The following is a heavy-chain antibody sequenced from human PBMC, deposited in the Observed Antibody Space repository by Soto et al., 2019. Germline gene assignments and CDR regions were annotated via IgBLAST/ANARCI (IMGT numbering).Heavy chain of an antibody. CDR1: GDTFSSYT. Sequence: QVQLVQSGAEVKKPGSSVKVSCKASGDTFSSYTISWVRQTPGQGLEWMGRIIPILGIANYEQKFQGRVTITADTSTRTAYMELSSLRSEDTAVYYWERALSGFSCYDEVAAFDIWGQGTMVTVSS. CDR3: ERALSGFSCYDEVAAFDI. J-gene: IGHJ3*02. CDR2: IIPILGIA. V-gene: IGHV1-69*02. D-gene: IGHD5-12*01.